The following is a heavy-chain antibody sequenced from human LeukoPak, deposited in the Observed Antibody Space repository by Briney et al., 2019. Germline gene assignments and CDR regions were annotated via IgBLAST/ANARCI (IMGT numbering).Heavy chain of an antibody. CDR1: GFAFSSYA. J-gene: IGHJ4*02. Sequence: PGGSLRLSCAASGFAFSSYAMTWVRQAPGKGLEWVSGIGSGSGGRTYYADSVKGRFSISRDNSRDTLNLQMNSLGAEDTAIYYCVQSTAWYRSSWYLIYWGQGILVTVSS. D-gene: IGHD6-13*01. V-gene: IGHV3-23*01. CDR2: IGSGSGGRT. CDR3: VQSTAWYRSSWYLIY.